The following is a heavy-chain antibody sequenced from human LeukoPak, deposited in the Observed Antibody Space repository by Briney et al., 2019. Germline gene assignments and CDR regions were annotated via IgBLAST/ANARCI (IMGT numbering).Heavy chain of an antibody. J-gene: IGHJ4*02. CDR3: AREHCSSTSCPLGY. D-gene: IGHD2-2*01. CDR2: IYTSGST. CDR1: GGSISSYY. V-gene: IGHV4-4*07. Sequence: TSETLSLTCTVSGGSISSYYWSWIRQPAGKGLEWIGRIYTSGSTNYNPSLKSRVTMSVDTSKNQFSLKLSSVTAADTAVYYCAREHCSSTSCPLGYWGQGTLVTVSS.